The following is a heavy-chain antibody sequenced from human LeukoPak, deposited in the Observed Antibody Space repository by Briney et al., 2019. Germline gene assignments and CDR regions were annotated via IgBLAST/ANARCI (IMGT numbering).Heavy chain of an antibody. Sequence: PSETLSLTCTVSGGSISNYYWSWIRQTPGKGLEWIGYIYHTGSTNYNPSLKSRVTISVDTSKNQFSLRLSSVTAADTAVYYCARYFDYCSGGNCYSEALDFWGQGTLVTVSS. CDR2: IYHTGST. CDR3: ARYFDYCSGGNCYSEALDF. CDR1: GGSISNYY. J-gene: IGHJ4*02. V-gene: IGHV4-59*08. D-gene: IGHD2-15*01.